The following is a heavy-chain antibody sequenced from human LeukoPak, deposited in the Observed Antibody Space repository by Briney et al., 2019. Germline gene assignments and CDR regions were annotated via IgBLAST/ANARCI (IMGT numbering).Heavy chain of an antibody. CDR3: AKAPAEGQELAWYFDL. Sequence: SETLSLTCTVSGGSISSSSYYWGWIRQPPGKGLEWIGSIYYSGSTYYNPSLKSRVTISVDTSKNQFSLKLSSVTPEDTAVYYCAKAPAEGQELAWYFDLWGRGTLVTVSS. V-gene: IGHV4-39*07. D-gene: IGHD6-13*01. J-gene: IGHJ2*01. CDR2: IYYSGST. CDR1: GGSISSSSYY.